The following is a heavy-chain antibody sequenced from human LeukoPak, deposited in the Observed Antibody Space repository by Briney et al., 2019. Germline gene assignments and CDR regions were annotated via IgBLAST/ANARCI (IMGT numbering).Heavy chain of an antibody. CDR2: ISYDGSKK. J-gene: IGHJ2*01. CDR1: GFTLSSYA. Sequence: GGSLRLSCAASGFTLSSYAMHWVRQAPGKGLEWVAVISYDGSKKYYADSVKGRFTISRDNSKNTLYLQMNSLRAEDTAVYYCVRYYTRHSWYFDLWGRGTLVTVSS. CDR3: VRYYTRHSWYFDL. D-gene: IGHD3-10*01. V-gene: IGHV3-30*04.